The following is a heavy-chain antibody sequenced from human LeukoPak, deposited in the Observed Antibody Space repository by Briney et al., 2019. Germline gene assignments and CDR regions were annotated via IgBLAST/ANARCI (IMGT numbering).Heavy chain of an antibody. Sequence: SGGSLRLSCAASGFTFSSYSMNWVRQAPGKGLEWVSSISSSSTYIYYADSVRGRFAISRDNAKNSLYLQMNSLRAEDTAVYYCVRGDTAFDYWGQGTLVTVSS. V-gene: IGHV3-21*01. D-gene: IGHD5-18*01. J-gene: IGHJ4*02. CDR2: ISSSSTYI. CDR1: GFTFSSYS. CDR3: VRGDTAFDY.